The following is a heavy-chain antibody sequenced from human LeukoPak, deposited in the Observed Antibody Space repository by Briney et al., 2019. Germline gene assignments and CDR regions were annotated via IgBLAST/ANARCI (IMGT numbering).Heavy chain of an antibody. CDR2: IYHSGST. CDR1: GYSISSGYY. V-gene: IGHV4-38-2*02. Sequence: SETLSLTCTVSGYSISSGYYWGWIRQPPGKGLEWIGSIYHSGSTYYNLSLKSRVTISVDTSKNQFSLKLSSVTAADTAVYYCARGPTYYYDSSGYYYGRYFDYWGQGTLVTVSS. CDR3: ARGPTYYYDSSGYYYGRYFDY. D-gene: IGHD3-22*01. J-gene: IGHJ4*02.